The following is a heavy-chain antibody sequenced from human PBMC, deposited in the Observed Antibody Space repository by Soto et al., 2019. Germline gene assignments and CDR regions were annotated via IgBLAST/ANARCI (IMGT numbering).Heavy chain of an antibody. CDR3: ARDGAPGAAAGTRWFDP. CDR1: GFTFSSYS. D-gene: IGHD6-13*01. J-gene: IGHJ5*02. Sequence: EVQLVESGGGLVKPGGSLRLSCAASGFTFSSYSMNWVRQAPGKGLEWVSSISSSSSYIYYADSVKGRFTISRDNAKNSLYLQMNSLRAEDTAVYYCARDGAPGAAAGTRWFDPWGQGTLVTVSS. CDR2: ISSSSSYI. V-gene: IGHV3-21*01.